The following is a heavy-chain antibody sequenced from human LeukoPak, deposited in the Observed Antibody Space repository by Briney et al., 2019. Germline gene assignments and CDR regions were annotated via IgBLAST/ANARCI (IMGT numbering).Heavy chain of an antibody. V-gene: IGHV5-51*01. CDR2: IYPGDSET. CDR3: ARQDPYCGGDCSLFDS. J-gene: IGHJ4*02. CDR1: GYRFTSHW. D-gene: IGHD2-21*02. Sequence: GESLKISCQASGYRFTSHWIGWVRQMPGKGLEWMGIIYPGDSETRYSPSLQGQVTISADTSINTAYLQWTSLRASDTAMYYCARQDPYCGGDCSLFDSWGQGTWSPSPQ.